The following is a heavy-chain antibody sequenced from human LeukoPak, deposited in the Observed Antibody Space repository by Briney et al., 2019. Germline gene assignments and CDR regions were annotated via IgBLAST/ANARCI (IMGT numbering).Heavy chain of an antibody. D-gene: IGHD2-2*02. Sequence: GGSLRLSCAASGFTVSNYGMSWVRQAPGRGLGWVSTISGSGSATYNAGSVKGRFTTSRDNSNNTLYLQMNSLRAEDTAVYYCAKTEPPAPIRAGSDYWGQGTLVTVSS. CDR1: GFTVSNYG. V-gene: IGHV3-23*01. CDR3: AKTEPPAPIRAGSDY. CDR2: ISGSGSAT. J-gene: IGHJ4*02.